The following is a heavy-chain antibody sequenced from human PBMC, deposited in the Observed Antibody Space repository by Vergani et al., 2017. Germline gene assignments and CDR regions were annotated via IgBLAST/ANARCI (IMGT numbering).Heavy chain of an antibody. CDR2: IYYSGST. Sequence: QLQLQESGPGLVKPSETLSLTCTVSGGSISSSSYYWGWIRQPPGKGLEWIGSIYYSGSTNYNPSLKSRVTISVDTSKNQFSLKLSSVTAADTAVYYCARVAVAGTRDYWGQGTLVTVSS. V-gene: IGHV4-39*07. CDR3: ARVAVAGTRDY. CDR1: GGSISSSSYY. J-gene: IGHJ4*02. D-gene: IGHD6-19*01.